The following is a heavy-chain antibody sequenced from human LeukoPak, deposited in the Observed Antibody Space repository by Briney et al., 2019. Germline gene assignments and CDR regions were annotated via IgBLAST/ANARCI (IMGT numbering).Heavy chain of an antibody. J-gene: IGHJ3*02. CDR1: GGSISSYY. CDR3: ARQINDYGDSDAFDI. Sequence: PSDTLSLTCTVSGGSISSYYWSWIRQPPGNGLEWMVYIFYSGSTNYNPSLKSRVTISVDTSNNQFSLKLSSVTTTDTAVYYCARQINDYGDSDAFDIWGQGTMVTVSS. CDR2: IFYSGST. V-gene: IGHV4-59*08. D-gene: IGHD4-17*01.